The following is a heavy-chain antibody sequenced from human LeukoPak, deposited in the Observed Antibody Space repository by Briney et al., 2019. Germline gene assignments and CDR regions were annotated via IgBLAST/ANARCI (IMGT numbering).Heavy chain of an antibody. CDR1: GYTFTSYA. CDR3: AREAESSTIFGATLFDY. Sequence: ASVKVSCKASGYTFTSYAMNWVRQAPGQGLEWMGWINTNTGNPTSAQGFTGRFVFSLDTSVSTAYLQISSLKAEDTAVYYCAREAESSTIFGATLFDYWGQGTLVTVSS. V-gene: IGHV7-4-1*02. J-gene: IGHJ4*02. CDR2: INTNTGNP. D-gene: IGHD3-3*01.